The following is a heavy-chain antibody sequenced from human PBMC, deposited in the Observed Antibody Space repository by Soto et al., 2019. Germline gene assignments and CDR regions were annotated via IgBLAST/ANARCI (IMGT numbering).Heavy chain of an antibody. CDR2: INSDGSST. CDR1: GFTFSSYW. D-gene: IGHD3-16*01. V-gene: IGHV3-74*01. CDR3: ARGGGLNWYFDL. J-gene: IGHJ2*01. Sequence: EVQLVESGGGLVQPGGSLRLSCAASGFTFSSYWMHWVRQAPGKGLVWVSRINSDGSSTSYADSVKGRFTISRDNAKNTRYRQMNSLRAEDTAVYYCARGGGLNWYFDLWGRGTLVTVSS.